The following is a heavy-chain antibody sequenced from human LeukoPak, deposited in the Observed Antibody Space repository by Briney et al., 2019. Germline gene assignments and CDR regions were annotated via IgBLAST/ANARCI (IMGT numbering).Heavy chain of an antibody. CDR1: GFTFSSYW. D-gene: IGHD2-2*01. CDR3: AREASDIVVVPAAFYYYYMDV. Sequence: PGGSLRLSCAASGFTFSSYWMSWVRQAPGKGLEWVANIKQDGSEKYYVDSVKGRFTISRDNAKNSLYLQMNSLGAEDTAVYYCAREASDIVVVPAAFYYYYMDVWGKGTTVTVSS. CDR2: IKQDGSEK. J-gene: IGHJ6*03. V-gene: IGHV3-7*01.